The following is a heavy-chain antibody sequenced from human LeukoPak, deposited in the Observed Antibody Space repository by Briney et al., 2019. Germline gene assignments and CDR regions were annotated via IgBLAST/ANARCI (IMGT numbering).Heavy chain of an antibody. CDR3: ARDDAPDYGDFELFGY. Sequence: GGSLRLSWEASEFTFGNFWMTWFRQAPGKGLDWLATINQDGSVKYYVDSVKGRFTISRDNAKNSFYLQMNSLRAEDTAVYFCARDDAPDYGDFELFGYWGQGTLVTVSS. CDR1: EFTFGNFW. J-gene: IGHJ4*02. CDR2: INQDGSVK. V-gene: IGHV3-7*05. D-gene: IGHD4-17*01.